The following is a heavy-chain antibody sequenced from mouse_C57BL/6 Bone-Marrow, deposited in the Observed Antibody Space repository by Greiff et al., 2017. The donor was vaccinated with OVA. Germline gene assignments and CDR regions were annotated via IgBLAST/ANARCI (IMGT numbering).Heavy chain of an antibody. Sequence: QVQLKESGAELVRPGASATLSCKASGYTFTDYEMHWVKQTPVHGLEWIGAIDPETGGTAYNQKFKGTAILTADKSYSTAYMELRSLTSEDSAVYYCTRGYSNYYAMDYWGQGTSVTVSS. V-gene: IGHV1-15*01. D-gene: IGHD2-5*01. CDR2: IDPETGGT. CDR3: TRGYSNYYAMDY. CDR1: GYTFTDYE. J-gene: IGHJ4*01.